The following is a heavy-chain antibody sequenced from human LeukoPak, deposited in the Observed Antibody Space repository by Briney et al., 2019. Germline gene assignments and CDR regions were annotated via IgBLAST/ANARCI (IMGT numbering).Heavy chain of an antibody. V-gene: IGHV3-7*01. CDR2: IKGDESAK. D-gene: IGHD1-26*01. CDR3: ARDVGGSLDY. CDR1: GFTFSTFW. Sequence: GGSLRLSCAASGFTFSTFWMAWVRQAPGKGLEWVANIKGDESAKHQADSVKGRFTIFRDDAQRSVYLQMSSLRGEDTAVYYCARDVGGSLDYWGQGTLVTVSS. J-gene: IGHJ4*02.